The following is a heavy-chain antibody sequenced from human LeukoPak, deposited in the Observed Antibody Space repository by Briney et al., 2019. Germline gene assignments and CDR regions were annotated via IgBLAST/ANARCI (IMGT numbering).Heavy chain of an antibody. CDR3: ARYGYSRGGGAFDI. D-gene: IGHD6-13*01. J-gene: IGHJ3*02. Sequence: SETLSLTCTVSGGSISSSSYYWGWIRQPPGKGLEWIGSIYYSGSTYYNPSLKSRVTISVDTSKNQFSLKLSSVTAADTAVYYCARYGYSRGGGAFDIWGQGTMVTVSS. V-gene: IGHV4-39*01. CDR1: GGSISSSSYY. CDR2: IYYSGST.